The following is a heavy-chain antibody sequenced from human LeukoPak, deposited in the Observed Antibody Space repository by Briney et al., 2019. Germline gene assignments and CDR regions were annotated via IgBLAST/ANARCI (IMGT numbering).Heavy chain of an antibody. D-gene: IGHD3-10*01. J-gene: IGHJ4*02. CDR1: GFTFSSYS. V-gene: IGHV3-21*01. CDR2: ISSSSSYI. Sequence: GGSLRLSCAASGFTFSSYSMNWVRQAPGKGLEWVSSISSSSSYIYYADSVKGRFTISRDNAKNSLYLQMNSLRAEDTAVYYCARANMVRGVINYWGQGTLVTVSS. CDR3: ARANMVRGVINY.